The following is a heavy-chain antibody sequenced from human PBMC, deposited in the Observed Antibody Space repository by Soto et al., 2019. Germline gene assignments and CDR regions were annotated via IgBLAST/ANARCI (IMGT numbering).Heavy chain of an antibody. J-gene: IGHJ4*02. D-gene: IGHD1-26*01. CDR2: LSSSSGTI. CDR3: AREPRTAVGATGLFDY. Sequence: GGSLRLSCAASGFTFSIYSMNWVRQAPGKGLEWVSYLSSSSGTIHYAESVKGRFTISRDNAKNLLFLKMSSLRDEDTAVYYCAREPRTAVGATGLFDYWGQGTLVTVSS. V-gene: IGHV3-48*02. CDR1: GFTFSIYS.